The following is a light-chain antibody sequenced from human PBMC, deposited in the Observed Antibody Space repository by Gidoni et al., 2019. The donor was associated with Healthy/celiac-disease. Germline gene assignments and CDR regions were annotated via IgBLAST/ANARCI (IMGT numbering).Light chain of an antibody. CDR1: QGISSY. Sequence: DIQLTQSPSFLSASVGDRVTLPCRARQGISSYLAWYQQKPGKAPKLLIYAASTRQSGVPSRFSGSGSGTEFTLTISSLQPEDFATYYCQQLNSYPVAFGQGTKVEIK. J-gene: IGKJ1*01. CDR2: AAS. CDR3: QQLNSYPVA. V-gene: IGKV1-9*01.